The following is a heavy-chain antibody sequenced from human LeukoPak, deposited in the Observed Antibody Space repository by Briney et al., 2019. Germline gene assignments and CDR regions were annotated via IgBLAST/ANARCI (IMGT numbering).Heavy chain of an antibody. CDR2: ISGSGSST. D-gene: IGHD6-13*01. CDR1: GFTFSSSG. J-gene: IGHJ5*02. CDR3: AKRDSSNMAYFDP. Sequence: GGSLRLSCAASGFTFSSSGMSWVRQAPGKGLEWVSTISGSGSSTYYADSVKGRFTISRDNSKNTLYLQMNSLRVEDTAIYYCAKRDSSNMAYFDPWGQGTLVTVSS. V-gene: IGHV3-23*01.